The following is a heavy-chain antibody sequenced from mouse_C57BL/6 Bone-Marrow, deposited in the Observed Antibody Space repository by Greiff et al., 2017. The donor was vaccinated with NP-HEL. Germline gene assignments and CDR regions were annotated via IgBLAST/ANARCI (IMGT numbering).Heavy chain of an antibody. D-gene: IGHD1-1*01. V-gene: IGHV5-4*01. J-gene: IGHJ2*01. Sequence: EVKLMESGGGLVKPGGSLKLSCAASGFTFSSYAMSWVRQTPEKRLEWVATISDGGSYTYYPDNVKGRFTISRDNAKNNLYLQMSHLKSEDTAMYYCARDWYYGSSFDYWGQGTTLTVSS. CDR3: ARDWYYGSSFDY. CDR2: ISDGGSYT. CDR1: GFTFSSYA.